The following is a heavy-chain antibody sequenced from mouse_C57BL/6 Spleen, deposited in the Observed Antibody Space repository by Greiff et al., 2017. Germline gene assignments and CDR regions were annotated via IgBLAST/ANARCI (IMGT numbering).Heavy chain of an antibody. CDR1: GFTFSSYA. V-gene: IGHV5-9-1*02. CDR2: ISSGGDYI. CDR3: TRGYYGSFPYYAMDY. J-gene: IGHJ4*01. Sequence: EVQLVESGEGLVKPGGSLKLSCAASGFTFSSYAMSWVRQTPEKRLEWVAYISSGGDYIYYADTVKGRFTISRDNARNTLYLQMSSLKSEDTAMYYCTRGYYGSFPYYAMDYWGQGTSVTVSS. D-gene: IGHD1-1*01.